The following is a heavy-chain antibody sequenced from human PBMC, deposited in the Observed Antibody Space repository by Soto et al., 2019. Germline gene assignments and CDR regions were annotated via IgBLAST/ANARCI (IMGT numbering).Heavy chain of an antibody. CDR1: GGSISRYY. D-gene: IGHD3-16*01. J-gene: IGHJ4*02. V-gene: IGHV4-59*01. Sequence: SETLSLTCAVSGGSISRYYWSWIRQPPGKGLEWIGDIYYSGSTNYNPSLKSRVTISVDTSKNQFSLKLSSVTAADAAVYYCASNGGVDGTPFDYWGQGTLVTVSS. CDR2: IYYSGST. CDR3: ASNGGVDGTPFDY.